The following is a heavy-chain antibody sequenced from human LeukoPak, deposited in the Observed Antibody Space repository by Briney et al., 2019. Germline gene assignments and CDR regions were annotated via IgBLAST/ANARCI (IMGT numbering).Heavy chain of an antibody. CDR3: AKESGTYYYDSSGYQPLDY. J-gene: IGHJ4*02. D-gene: IGHD3-22*01. V-gene: IGHV3-23*01. CDR1: GFTFSSYA. CDR2: ISGSGGST. Sequence: GGSLRLSCAASGFTFSSYAMSWVRQAPGKGLEWVSAISGSGGSTYHADSVKGRFTISRDNSKNTLYLQMNSLRAEDTAVYYCAKESGTYYYDSSGYQPLDYWGQGTLVTVSS.